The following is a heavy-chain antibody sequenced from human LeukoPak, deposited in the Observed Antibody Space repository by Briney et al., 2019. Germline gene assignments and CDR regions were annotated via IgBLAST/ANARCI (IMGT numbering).Heavy chain of an antibody. CDR2: ISSSSSYI. J-gene: IGHJ4*02. CDR3: ARDLSPFGVGY. V-gene: IGHV3-21*01. D-gene: IGHD3-3*01. CDR1: GFTFSSYS. Sequence: GGSLRFSCAASGFTFSSYSMTWVRQAPGKGPEWVSSISSSSSYIYYADSVKGRFTISRDNAKNSLYLQMNSLRAEDTAVYYCARDLSPFGVGYWGQGTLVTVSS.